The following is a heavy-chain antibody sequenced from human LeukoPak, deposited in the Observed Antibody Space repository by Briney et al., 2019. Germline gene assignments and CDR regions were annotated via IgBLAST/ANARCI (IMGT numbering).Heavy chain of an antibody. Sequence: ASVKVSCKASGYTFTSYDINWVRQATGQGLEWMGWMNPNSGNTGYAQKFQGRVTIIRNTSISTAYMELSSLRSEDTAVYYCARAERGYSYGPYYYYYMDVWGKGTTVTVSS. V-gene: IGHV1-8*03. CDR2: MNPNSGNT. CDR3: ARAERGYSYGPYYYYYMDV. J-gene: IGHJ6*03. CDR1: GYTFTSYD. D-gene: IGHD5-18*01.